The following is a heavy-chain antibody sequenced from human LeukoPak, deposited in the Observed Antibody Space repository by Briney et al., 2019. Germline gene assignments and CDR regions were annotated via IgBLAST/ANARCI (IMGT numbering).Heavy chain of an antibody. V-gene: IGHV3-7*03. CDR2: IKEDGTET. Sequence: GGSLRLSCAASGFMFSSNWMSWVRLAPGKGLEWVANIKEDGTETYYVDSVKGRFTISRDNSKNTLYLQMNSLRAEDTAVYYCARVYSLMDRAEYYFDSWGQGTLVTVSS. CDR1: GFMFSSNW. J-gene: IGHJ4*02. CDR3: ARVYSLMDRAEYYFDS. D-gene: IGHD2-21*01.